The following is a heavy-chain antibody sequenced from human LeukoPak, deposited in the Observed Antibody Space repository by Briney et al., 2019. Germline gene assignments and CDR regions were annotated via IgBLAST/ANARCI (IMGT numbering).Heavy chain of an antibody. CDR3: AKGPAPRLGEFSYHALVDY. CDR1: GFTFSSYA. CDR2: ISYDGSNK. Sequence: GGSLRLSCAASGFTFSSYAMTWVRQAPGKGLEWVAVISYDGSNKYYADSVKGRFTISRDNVKNTVFLQMNSLRAEDTAVYYCAKGPAPRLGEFSYHALVDYWGQGTLVTVSS. D-gene: IGHD3-16*02. J-gene: IGHJ4*02. V-gene: IGHV3-30*18.